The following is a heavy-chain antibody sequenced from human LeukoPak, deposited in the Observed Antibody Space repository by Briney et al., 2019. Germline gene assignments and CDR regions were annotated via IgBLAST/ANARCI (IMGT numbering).Heavy chain of an antibody. CDR1: GGSLNSYY. D-gene: IGHD3-10*01. Sequence: SETLSLTCTVSGGSLNSYYWSWLRQPPGKGLEWIGYIYYTGNTNYNPSLKSRVTISVDTSKKQFSLKLSSVTAADTAVYYCARGHHRMVRGAALNYWGQGTLVTVSS. CDR3: ARGHHRMVRGAALNY. J-gene: IGHJ4*02. V-gene: IGHV4-59*01. CDR2: IYYTGNT.